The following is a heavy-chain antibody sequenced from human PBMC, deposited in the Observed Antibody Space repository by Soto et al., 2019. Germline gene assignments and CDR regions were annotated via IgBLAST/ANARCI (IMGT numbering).Heavy chain of an antibody. J-gene: IGHJ4*02. Sequence: QVQLVQSGAEVKKPGSSVKVSCKASGGTFSNYPFIWVRQAPGQGLDWMGGIIPIFGTTDYGQRFQGRVTIIADESTNTAYMELSSLRSDDTAVYYCARGLYCGGGCYSHFDYWGQGTLVTVSS. V-gene: IGHV1-69*01. D-gene: IGHD2-21*02. CDR2: IIPIFGTT. CDR1: GGTFSNYP. CDR3: ARGLYCGGGCYSHFDY.